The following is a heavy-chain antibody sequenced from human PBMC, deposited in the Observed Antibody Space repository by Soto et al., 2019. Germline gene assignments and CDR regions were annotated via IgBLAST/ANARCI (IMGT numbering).Heavy chain of an antibody. Sequence: QVQLVESGGGVVQPGRSLRLTCAASGFTFSSNGMHWVRQAPGKELEWVALVAYDGSKTYYGDSVRGRFTISRGNSENTLYLQMNRLRAEDTAVYYCARWVGGSMYDNSGKYDSWGQGTLVTVSS. V-gene: IGHV3-30*03. D-gene: IGHD3-22*01. CDR3: ARWVGGSMYDNSGKYDS. CDR1: GFTFSSNG. J-gene: IGHJ5*01. CDR2: VAYDGSKT.